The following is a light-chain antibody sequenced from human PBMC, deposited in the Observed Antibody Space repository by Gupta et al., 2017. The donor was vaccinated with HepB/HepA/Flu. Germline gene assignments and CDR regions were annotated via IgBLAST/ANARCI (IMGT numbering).Light chain of an antibody. CDR2: KSS. J-gene: IGKJ1*01. Sequence: EIQRTQSPSTLSASIGDRITITCRASQDIHCWLDWYQQKPGKAPKLLIYKSSRLKDGVPSRFSGSGAEKDYTLTINSLQPDDFATYYWEQYDTDWTFGQGTKVEI. CDR3: EQYDTDWT. CDR1: QDIHCW. V-gene: IGKV1-5*03.